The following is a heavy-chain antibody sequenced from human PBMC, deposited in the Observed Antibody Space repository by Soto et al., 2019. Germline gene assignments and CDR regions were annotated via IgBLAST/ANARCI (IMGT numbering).Heavy chain of an antibody. J-gene: IGHJ4*02. Sequence: PSETLSLTCTVSGGSISSYYWSWIRQPPGKGLEWIGYIYYSGSTNYNPSLKSRVTRSVDTSKNQFSLKLSSGTAADTAVDYCARVEAGIAHEDYYFYYWGQGTPLPVSS. CDR1: GGSISSYY. CDR2: IYYSGST. CDR3: ARVEAGIAHEDYYFYY. D-gene: IGHD6-13*01. V-gene: IGHV4-59*01.